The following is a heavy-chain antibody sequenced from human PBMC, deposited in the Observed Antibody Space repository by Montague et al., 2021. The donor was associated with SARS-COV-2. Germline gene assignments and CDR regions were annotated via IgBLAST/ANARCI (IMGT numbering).Heavy chain of an antibody. CDR1: GGSISSSSYY. J-gene: IGHJ6*02. D-gene: IGHD1-20*01. Sequence: SETLSLTCTVSGGSISSSSYYWGWIRQPPGKGLEWIGSIYYSGSTYYNPSLKSRVTISVDTSKNQFSLKLSSVTAADTAVYYRARDQGYNWNYYYYYGMDVWGQGTTVTVSS. CDR3: ARDQGYNWNYYYYYGMDV. CDR2: IYYSGST. V-gene: IGHV4-39*07.